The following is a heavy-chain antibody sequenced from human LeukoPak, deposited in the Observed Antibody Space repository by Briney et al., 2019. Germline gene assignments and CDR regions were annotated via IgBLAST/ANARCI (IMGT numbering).Heavy chain of an antibody. CDR2: INPNSGGT. D-gene: IGHD3-16*01. J-gene: IGHJ4*02. Sequence: ASVKVSCKASGYTFTGYYMHWVRQAPGQGLEWMGWINPNSGGTNYAQKFQGRVTMTRGTSISTAYMELSRLRSDDTAVYYCARDGSWQPRLGGGDYWGQGTLVTVSS. V-gene: IGHV1-2*02. CDR1: GYTFTGYY. CDR3: ARDGSWQPRLGGGDY.